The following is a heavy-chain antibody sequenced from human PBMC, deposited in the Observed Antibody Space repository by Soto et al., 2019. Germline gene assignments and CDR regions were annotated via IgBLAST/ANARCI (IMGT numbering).Heavy chain of an antibody. Sequence: QVQLVESGGGVVQPGRSLRLSCAASGFTFGSNGMHWVRQAPGKGLEWVAVIWYDGSKEYYADSVKGRFTISRDNSKNKLYLQMNSLRTEDTAVYYCARFTGADSSGYFDYWGQGTLVTVSS. V-gene: IGHV3-33*01. J-gene: IGHJ4*02. CDR1: GFTFGSNG. CDR3: ARFTGADSSGYFDY. D-gene: IGHD3-22*01. CDR2: IWYDGSKE.